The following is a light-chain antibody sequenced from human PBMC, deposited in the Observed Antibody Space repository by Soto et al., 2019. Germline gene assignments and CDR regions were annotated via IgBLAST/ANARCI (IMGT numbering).Light chain of an antibody. CDR1: SSDIGGYNF. V-gene: IGLV2-14*03. Sequence: QSVLTQPASVSGSPGQSITISCTGTSSDIGGYNFVSWDQQHPGNAPNLIIYDVASRPSGVSDRFSGSKSGNAASLTISGLQAEDEALYYCNSYTTSGAIVFGGGTKLTVL. J-gene: IGLJ3*02. CDR3: NSYTTSGAIV. CDR2: DVA.